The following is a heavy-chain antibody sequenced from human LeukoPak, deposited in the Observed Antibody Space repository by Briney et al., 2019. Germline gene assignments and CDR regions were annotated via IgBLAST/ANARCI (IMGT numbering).Heavy chain of an antibody. D-gene: IGHD3-10*01. CDR2: ISYDGSNE. CDR1: GFTFSSYG. J-gene: IGHJ4*02. Sequence: PGGSLRLSCAASGFTFSSYGVHWVRQAPGKGLEWVAVISYDGSNEYYADSVKGRFTISRDNSKNTLYLQMNSLRAEDTAVYYCARATPYYGSGSYYNPFDYWGQGTLVTVSS. CDR3: ARATPYYGSGSYYNPFDY. V-gene: IGHV3-30*03.